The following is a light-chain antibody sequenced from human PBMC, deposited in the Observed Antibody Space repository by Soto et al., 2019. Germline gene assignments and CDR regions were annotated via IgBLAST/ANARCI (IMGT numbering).Light chain of an antibody. J-gene: IGKJ1*01. CDR1: QSISIW. V-gene: IGKV1-5*03. Sequence: DIQITQSPSTLSASVGDRATITCRASQSISIWLAWYQQKPRKAPKIIIYKASSLESGVPSRFSGSGSGTEFTLTISSLQPDDFADYYCQQYSTYNPRTFGQGTKVDIK. CDR2: KAS. CDR3: QQYSTYNPRT.